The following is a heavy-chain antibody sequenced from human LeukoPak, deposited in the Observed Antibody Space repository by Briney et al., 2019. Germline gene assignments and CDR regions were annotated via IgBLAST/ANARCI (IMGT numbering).Heavy chain of an antibody. CDR2: ISNDGSRK. J-gene: IGHJ4*02. D-gene: IGHD3-3*01. CDR1: GFTFSRHG. CDR3: ARDRAWNYFDY. Sequence: GGSLSLSCAPSGFTFSRHGMHWVRQAPGKGLEWVAIISNDGSRKYYAHSVEGRFTISRDNSKNTLYLQMDSLRAEDTAVYYCARDRAWNYFDYWGQGTLVTVSS. V-gene: IGHV3-30*03.